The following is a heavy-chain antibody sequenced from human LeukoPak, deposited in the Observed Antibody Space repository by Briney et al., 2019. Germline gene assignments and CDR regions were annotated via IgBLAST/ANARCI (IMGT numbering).Heavy chain of an antibody. CDR1: GGSFSGYY. CDR3: ARGNGSGSSKPLDY. CDR2: INHSGST. J-gene: IGHJ4*02. Sequence: SETLSLTCAVYGGSFSGYYWSWIRQPPGKGLEWIGEINHSGSTNYNPSLKSRATISVDTSKNQFSLKLSSVTAADTAVYYCARGNGSGSSKPLDYWGQGTLVTVSS. D-gene: IGHD3-10*01. V-gene: IGHV4-34*01.